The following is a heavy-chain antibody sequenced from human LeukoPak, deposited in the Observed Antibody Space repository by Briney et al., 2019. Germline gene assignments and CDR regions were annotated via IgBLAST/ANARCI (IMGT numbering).Heavy chain of an antibody. CDR3: ARNSGSSTGFDY. J-gene: IGHJ4*02. Sequence: GGSLRLSCAASGFTFSSYDMHWVRQATGKGLEWVSAIGTAGDTYYPGSVKGRFTISRENAKNSLYLQMNSLRAGDTAVYYCARNSGSSTGFDYWGQGTLVTVSS. CDR2: IGTAGDT. V-gene: IGHV3-13*01. D-gene: IGHD1-26*01. CDR1: GFTFSSYD.